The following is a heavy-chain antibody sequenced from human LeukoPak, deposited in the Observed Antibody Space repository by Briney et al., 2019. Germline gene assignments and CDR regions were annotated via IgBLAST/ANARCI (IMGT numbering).Heavy chain of an antibody. CDR1: GGSILSYY. V-gene: IGHV4-59*08. J-gene: IGHJ3*02. Sequence: SETLSLTCTDSGGSILSYYLSWIRQPPGKGLEWIGYIYYSGSTNYNPSLKNRVTISVDTSNKQFSLKLSSVTAADTAVYSCARRMYGGSDAFDIWGQGTSVTVSS. D-gene: IGHD4-23*01. CDR2: IYYSGST. CDR3: ARRMYGGSDAFDI.